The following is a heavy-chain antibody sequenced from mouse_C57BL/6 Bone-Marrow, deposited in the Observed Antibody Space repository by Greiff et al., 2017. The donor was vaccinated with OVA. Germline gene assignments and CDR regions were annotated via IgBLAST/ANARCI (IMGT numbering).Heavy chain of an antibody. D-gene: IGHD1-1*01. CDR2: INPYNGGT. CDR1: GYTFTDYY. J-gene: IGHJ2*01. CDR3: ARYPFTTVVAPCDY. Sequence: VQLQQSGPVLVKPGASVKMSCKASGYTFTDYYMNWVQQSHGKSLEWIGVINPYNGGTSYNQKFKGKATLTVDKSSSTAYMELNSLTSEDSAVYYCARYPFTTVVAPCDYWGQGTTLTVSS. V-gene: IGHV1-19*01.